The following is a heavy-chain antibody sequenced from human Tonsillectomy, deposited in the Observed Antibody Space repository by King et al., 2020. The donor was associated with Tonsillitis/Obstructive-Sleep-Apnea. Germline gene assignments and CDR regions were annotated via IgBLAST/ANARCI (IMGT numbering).Heavy chain of an antibody. CDR2: ISGSGGGT. J-gene: IGHJ4*02. V-gene: IGHV3-23*04. CDR1: GFTFSSYS. CDR3: ASAPVVAAYGRDQ. D-gene: IGHD2-21*02. Sequence: VQLVESGGGLVQPGGSLRLSCAASGFTFSSYSLSWVRQAPGKGLEWVSAISGSGGGTYYADSVKGRFTISRDNSKNTLYLQMNSLRAEDTAVYYCASAPVVAAYGRDQGGQGTLVSVSS.